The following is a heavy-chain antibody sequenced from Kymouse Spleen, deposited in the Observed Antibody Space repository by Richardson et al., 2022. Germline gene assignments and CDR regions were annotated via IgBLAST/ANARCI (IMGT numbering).Heavy chain of an antibody. Sequence: QLQLQESGPGLVKPSETLSLTCTVSGGSISSSSYYWGWIRQPPGKGLEWIGSIYYSGSTYYNPSLKSRVTISVDTSKNQFSLKLSSVTAADTAVYYCARQDGDYRYYYYYYGMDVWGQGTTVTVSS. CDR2: IYYSGST. V-gene: IGHV4-39*01. D-gene: IGHD4-17*01. J-gene: IGHJ6*02. CDR1: GGSISSSSYY. CDR3: ARQDGDYRYYYYYYGMDV.